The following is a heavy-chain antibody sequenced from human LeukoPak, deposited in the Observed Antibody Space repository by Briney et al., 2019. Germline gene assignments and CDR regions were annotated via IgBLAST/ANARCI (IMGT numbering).Heavy chain of an antibody. V-gene: IGHV3-23*01. CDR1: GFTFNSYA. J-gene: IGHJ4*02. D-gene: IGHD3-3*01. Sequence: GGSLRLSCAASGFTFNSYAMSWVRQAPGKGLEWVSGISGSGGSTYYADSVKGRFTISRDNSKNTLYLQMNSMSAEAKAVYYCAKAPTLFGVDNTFDYWGQGTLVTVSS. CDR2: ISGSGGST. CDR3: AKAPTLFGVDNTFDY.